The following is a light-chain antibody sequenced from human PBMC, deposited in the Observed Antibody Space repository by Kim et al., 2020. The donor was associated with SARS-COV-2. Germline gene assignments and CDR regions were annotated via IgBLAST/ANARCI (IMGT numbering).Light chain of an antibody. CDR3: QKYNSAPWT. V-gene: IGKV1-27*01. CDR1: QDISNS. Sequence: IRMTQSPSSLSASVGDRVTISCRASQDISNSLAWYQHKPGKAPKLLIYAASALHSGVPSRFGGSGSGTDFTLTISSLQPEDVATYYCQKYNSAPWTFGQGTKVDIK. J-gene: IGKJ1*01. CDR2: AAS.